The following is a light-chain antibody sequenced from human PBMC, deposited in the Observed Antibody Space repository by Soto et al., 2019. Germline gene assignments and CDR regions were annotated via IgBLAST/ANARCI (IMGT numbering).Light chain of an antibody. J-gene: IGKJ5*01. CDR2: GAS. CDR1: HDISKS. V-gene: IGKV1-16*02. CDR3: QQYKSYPIT. Sequence: TQMTQSPSSLSASVGDRVTITCRASHDISKSLVWFPQKPWKAPKPLIYGASSLQNGVPSKFSGSGSGPDFTPTISSLQPEDFATYYCQQYKSYPITFGQGTRLET.